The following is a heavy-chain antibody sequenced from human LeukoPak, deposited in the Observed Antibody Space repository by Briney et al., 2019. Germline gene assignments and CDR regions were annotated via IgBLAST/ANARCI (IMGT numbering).Heavy chain of an antibody. V-gene: IGHV1-46*01. CDR3: ARGTDAYYYDSSDIDY. Sequence: APVKVSCKASGYTFTSYYMHWVRQAPGQGLEWMGIINPSGGSTSYAQKFQGRVTMTRDTSTSTVYMELSSLRSEDTAVYYCARGTDAYYYDSSDIDYWGQGTLVTVSS. J-gene: IGHJ4*02. CDR2: INPSGGST. CDR1: GYTFTSYY. D-gene: IGHD3-22*01.